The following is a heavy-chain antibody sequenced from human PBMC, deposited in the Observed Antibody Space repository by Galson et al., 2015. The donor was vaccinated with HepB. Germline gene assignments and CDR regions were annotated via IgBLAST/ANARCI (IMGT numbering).Heavy chain of an antibody. V-gene: IGHV3-15*07. J-gene: IGHJ4*02. CDR3: TTLPTTVVTPDFDY. CDR1: GFTFPNAW. Sequence: SLRLSCAASGFTFPNAWMHWVRQAPGKGLEWVGRIKSETDGGTTDYAAPVKGRFTISRDDSKNTLYLQMNSLKTEDTAVYYCTTLPTTVVTPDFDYWGQGTLVTVSS. D-gene: IGHD4-23*01. CDR2: IKSETDGGTT.